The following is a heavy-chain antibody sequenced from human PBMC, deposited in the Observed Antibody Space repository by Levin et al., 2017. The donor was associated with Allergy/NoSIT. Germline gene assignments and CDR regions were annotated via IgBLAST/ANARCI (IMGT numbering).Heavy chain of an antibody. D-gene: IGHD1-26*01. J-gene: IGHJ3*01. V-gene: IGHV1-18*04. CDR1: GYIFVNYG. CDR2: ISAYNANT. Sequence: GASVKVSCKASGYIFVNYGISWVRQAPGQGLEWMGWISAYNANTEFAQKFQGRVTMSTDTSTSAVYMELRSLKSDDTAVYYCARGWEVAFEFWGQGTMVTVSS. CDR3: ARGWEVAFEF.